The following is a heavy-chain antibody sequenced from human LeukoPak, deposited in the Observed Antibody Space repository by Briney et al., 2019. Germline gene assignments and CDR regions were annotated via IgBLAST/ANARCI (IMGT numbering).Heavy chain of an antibody. J-gene: IGHJ5*01. Sequence: GGSLRLSCAASGFTFSNYAMSWVRQAPGKGLEWVSGIIGNGGSTYYAGPVKGRFTISRDNSKNTMYLQMNRLRADDTAVYYCAKELSPYSSSWFDYWGQGTLVTVSS. CDR3: AKELSPYSSSWFDY. D-gene: IGHD6-13*01. V-gene: IGHV3-23*01. CDR2: IIGNGGST. CDR1: GFTFSNYA.